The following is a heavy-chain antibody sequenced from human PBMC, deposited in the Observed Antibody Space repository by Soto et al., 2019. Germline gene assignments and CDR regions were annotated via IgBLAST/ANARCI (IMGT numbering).Heavy chain of an antibody. Sequence: PSETLSLTCTVSGGSISSSSYYWGWIRHPPGKGLEWIGSIYYSGSTYYNPSLKSRVTISVDTSKNQFSLKLSSVTAADTAVYYCSRSYSSSWYRFDYWGQGTLVTVSS. CDR1: GGSISSSSYY. J-gene: IGHJ4*02. CDR3: SRSYSSSWYRFDY. D-gene: IGHD6-13*01. V-gene: IGHV4-39*01. CDR2: IYYSGST.